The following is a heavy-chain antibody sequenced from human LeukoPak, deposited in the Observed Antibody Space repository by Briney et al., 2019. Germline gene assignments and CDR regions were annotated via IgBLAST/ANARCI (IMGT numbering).Heavy chain of an antibody. D-gene: IGHD3-10*01. CDR2: INHSGST. CDR1: GGSIYSHH. J-gene: IGHJ4*02. Sequence: SETLSLTCTVSGGSIYSHHWSWIRQPPGKGLEWIGEINHSGSTNYNPSLKSRVTISVDTSKNQFSLKLSSVTAADTAVYYCARGSYSAYYFDYWGQGTLVTASS. V-gene: IGHV4-34*01. CDR3: ARGSYSAYYFDY.